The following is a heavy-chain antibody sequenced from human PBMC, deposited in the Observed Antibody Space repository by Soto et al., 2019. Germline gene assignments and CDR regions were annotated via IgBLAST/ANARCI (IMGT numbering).Heavy chain of an antibody. J-gene: IGHJ3*02. V-gene: IGHV5-51*01. CDR2: IYPVDSDT. D-gene: IGHD1-26*01. Sequence: ESLKMSCRGSGYSCTSYCVGWVRQMPLKGLDWMGIIYPVDSDTRYSPYFQGQVTISADKSISTAYLQWSSLKASDTAMYYCARSPFYPWEPRSDAFDIWGQGTMVPVS. CDR3: ARSPFYPWEPRSDAFDI. CDR1: GYSCTSYC.